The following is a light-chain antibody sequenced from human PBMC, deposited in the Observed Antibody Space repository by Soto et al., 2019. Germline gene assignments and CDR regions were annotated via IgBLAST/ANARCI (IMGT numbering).Light chain of an antibody. V-gene: IGKV3D-20*02. CDR3: LQRSDWPIT. Sequence: GERVTLSCAVCQGVSITYLTWYQQKPGQAPRLLIYGASTRATGIPDRFSGSGSGTDFTLTISYLEPEDFAVYYCLQRSDWPITFGQGTRLENK. CDR1: QGVSITY. CDR2: GAS. J-gene: IGKJ5*01.